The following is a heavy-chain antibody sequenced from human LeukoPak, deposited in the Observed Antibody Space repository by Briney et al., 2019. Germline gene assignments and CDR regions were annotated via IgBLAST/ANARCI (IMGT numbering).Heavy chain of an antibody. CDR3: ARLGSTAAAGTYDH. D-gene: IGHD6-13*01. V-gene: IGHV3-21*04. J-gene: IGHJ4*02. CDR2: IGAGGTFT. Sequence: GGSLRLSCTASGCTFSSYAMNWVRQAPGKGLEWVSGIGAGGTFTYYADSVKGRFTVSRDNAKNSLYLQMNSLRAEDTAVYYCARLGSTAAAGTYDHWGQGTLVTVSS. CDR1: GCTFSSYA.